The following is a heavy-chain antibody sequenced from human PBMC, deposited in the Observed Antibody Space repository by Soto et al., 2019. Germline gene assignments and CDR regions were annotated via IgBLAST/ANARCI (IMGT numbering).Heavy chain of an antibody. D-gene: IGHD3-3*01. Sequence: ASLKVSCNASGYTCTSYSMHWVLQAPGQRLEWMGWINAGNGNTKYSQKFQGRVTITRDTSASTAYMELSSLRSEDTAVYYCARTSGYYFYDYWGQGTLVTVSS. CDR1: GYTCTSYS. V-gene: IGHV1-3*01. CDR3: ARTSGYYFYDY. J-gene: IGHJ4*02. CDR2: INAGNGNT.